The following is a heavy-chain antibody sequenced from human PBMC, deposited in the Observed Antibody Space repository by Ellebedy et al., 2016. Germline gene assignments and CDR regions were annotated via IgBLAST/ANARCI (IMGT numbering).Heavy chain of an antibody. J-gene: IGHJ4*02. CDR3: ARGLTVVTPWYFDS. V-gene: IGHV3-21*01. Sequence: GGSLRLSXAASGFTFSDYSMNWVRQAPGKGLEWVSSVRSRTYIYYADSVKGRFTISRDNAENSLYLQMNSLRAEDTAVYYCARGLTVVTPWYFDSWGQGTRVTVSS. D-gene: IGHD4-23*01. CDR2: VRSRTYI. CDR1: GFTFSDYS.